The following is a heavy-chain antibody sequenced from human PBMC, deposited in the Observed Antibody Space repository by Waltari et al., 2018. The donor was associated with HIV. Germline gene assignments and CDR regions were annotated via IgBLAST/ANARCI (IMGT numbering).Heavy chain of an antibody. V-gene: IGHV3-21*01. D-gene: IGHD1-26*01. CDR2: FSSSSSYI. CDR3: ARASMWGFDY. Sequence: EVQLVESGGGLVKPGGSVRLSCAAAGFTFSRYTMNWARQAPGKGLGWVSFFSSSSSYIYYADAVKDRFTISRDNAKNSLYLQMNSLRAEDTAVYYCARASMWGFDYWGQGTMVTVSS. CDR1: GFTFSRYT. J-gene: IGHJ4*02.